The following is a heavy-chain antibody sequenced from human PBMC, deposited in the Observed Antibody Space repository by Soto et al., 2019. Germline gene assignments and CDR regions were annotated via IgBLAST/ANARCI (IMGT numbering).Heavy chain of an antibody. Sequence: QVQLVQSGAEVKKPGSSVKVSCKASGGTFSSYAISWVRQAPGQGLEWMGGIIPIFGTANYAQKFQDRVTITADESTSTAYMELSSLRSEDTAVYYCATVSGFGELNDYYGMDVWGQGTTVTVSS. CDR2: IIPIFGTA. D-gene: IGHD3-10*01. CDR3: ATVSGFGELNDYYGMDV. V-gene: IGHV1-69*01. J-gene: IGHJ6*02. CDR1: GGTFSSYA.